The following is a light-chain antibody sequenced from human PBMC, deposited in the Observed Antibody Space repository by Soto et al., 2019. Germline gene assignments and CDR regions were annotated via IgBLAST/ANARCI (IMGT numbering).Light chain of an antibody. CDR1: SRDVGAYNY. J-gene: IGLJ1*01. CDR2: DVS. CDR3: SSYTSSSTYV. V-gene: IGLV2-14*03. Sequence: QPVLTQPASVNGSPGQSITISSTRTSRDVGAYNYVSWYQHHPGNAPKLMIYDVSNRPSGVSNSFSGSKSGNTASLTISGLQAEDEADYYCSSYTSSSTYVFGTGTKVTV.